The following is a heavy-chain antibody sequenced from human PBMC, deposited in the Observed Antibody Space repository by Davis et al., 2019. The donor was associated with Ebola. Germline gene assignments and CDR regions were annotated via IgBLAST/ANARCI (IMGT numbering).Heavy chain of an antibody. CDR1: GGSTSSSY. Sequence: MPSETLSLTCTVSGGSTSSSYWSWIRQPPGKGLEWIGYIYYSGSTNYNPPLKSRVTISVDTSKNQFSLKLSSVTAADTAVYYCARARYCSSTSCYLLGNYYYYGMDVWGQGTTVTVSS. CDR3: ARARYCSSTSCYLLGNYYYYGMDV. D-gene: IGHD2-2*01. V-gene: IGHV4-59*01. J-gene: IGHJ6*02. CDR2: IYYSGST.